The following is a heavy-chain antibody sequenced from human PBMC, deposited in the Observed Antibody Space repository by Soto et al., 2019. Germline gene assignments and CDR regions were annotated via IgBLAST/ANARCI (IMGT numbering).Heavy chain of an antibody. Sequence: SVKVSCKASGGTFSSYAISWVRQAPGQGLEWMGGIIPIFGTANYAQKFQGRVTVTADESTSTAYMELISLRSEDTAVYYCARGLLLPFWFDPWGQGTLVTVSS. J-gene: IGHJ5*02. V-gene: IGHV1-69*13. CDR3: ARGLLLPFWFDP. CDR1: GGTFSSYA. CDR2: IIPIFGTA. D-gene: IGHD3-10*01.